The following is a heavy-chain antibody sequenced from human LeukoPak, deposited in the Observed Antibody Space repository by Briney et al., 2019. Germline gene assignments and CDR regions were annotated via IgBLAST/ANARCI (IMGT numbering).Heavy chain of an antibody. CDR1: GFTFGDYG. CDR2: IRNKAYGGTT. J-gene: IGHJ4*02. Sequence: GGSLRLSCTASGFTFGDYGLSWFRQAPGRGLEWLSFIRNKAYGGTTEYAASVKGRYSISRDDSKSIAYLQMNSLKAEDTAVYYCTRAVGPIHYFDYWDQGTLVTVSS. CDR3: TRAVGPIHYFDY. V-gene: IGHV3-49*03.